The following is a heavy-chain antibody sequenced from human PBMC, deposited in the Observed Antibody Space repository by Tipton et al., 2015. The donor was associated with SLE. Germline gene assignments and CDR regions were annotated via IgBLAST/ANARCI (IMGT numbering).Heavy chain of an antibody. J-gene: IGHJ3*02. CDR3: ARGGVPIAFDI. CDR2: IYYSGST. CDR1: GGSFSGYY. D-gene: IGHD6-25*01. V-gene: IGHV4-34*11. Sequence: TLSLTCAVYGGSFSGYYWSWIRQPPGKGLEWIGYIYYSGSTNYNPSLKSRVTISVDTSKNQFSLKLSSVTAADTAVYYCARGGVPIAFDIWGQGTMVTVSS.